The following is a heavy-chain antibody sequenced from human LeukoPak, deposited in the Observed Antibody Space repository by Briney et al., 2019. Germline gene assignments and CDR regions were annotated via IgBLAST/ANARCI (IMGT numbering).Heavy chain of an antibody. CDR1: GFTFSSYA. J-gene: IGHJ4*02. V-gene: IGHV3-30-3*01. CDR2: ISYDGSNK. Sequence: PGGSLRLSCAASGFTFSSYAMHWVRQAPGKGLEWVAVISYDGSNKYYADSVKGRFTISRDNSKNTLYLQMNSLRAEDTAVYYCARVPYSGSYYFDYWGQGTLVTASS. CDR3: ARVPYSGSYYFDY. D-gene: IGHD1-26*01.